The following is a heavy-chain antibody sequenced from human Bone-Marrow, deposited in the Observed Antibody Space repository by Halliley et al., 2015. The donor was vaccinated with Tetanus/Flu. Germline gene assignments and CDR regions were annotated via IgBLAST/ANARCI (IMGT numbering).Heavy chain of an antibody. CDR2: ISSSGSHI. J-gene: IGHJ3*01. CDR1: GLTFSNYE. V-gene: IGHV3-48*03. Sequence: SLRLSCAASGLTFSNYERNWVRQAPGKGLEWVSYISSSGSHIYYADSVKGRCNISRDNAKKSLYLQTNSLKAEDTAVYSCTRGPYYRVWGHLKMVTFSS. D-gene: IGHD3-22*01. CDR3: TRGPYYRV.